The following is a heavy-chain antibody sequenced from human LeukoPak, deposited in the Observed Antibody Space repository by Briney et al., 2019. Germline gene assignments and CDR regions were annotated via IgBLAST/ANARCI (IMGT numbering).Heavy chain of an antibody. D-gene: IGHD2-15*01. CDR1: GFTFNNAW. V-gene: IGHV3-15*01. CDR3: TLEWWPSNWFDP. J-gene: IGHJ5*02. Sequence: GGSLRLSCAASGFTFNNAWMSWVRQAPGKGLEWVGRIKSKTDGGTTDYATPVKGRFSISREDSKNTVYLQMNSLKTEDTAVYYCTLEWWPSNWFDPWGQGTLVTVSS. CDR2: IKSKTDGGTT.